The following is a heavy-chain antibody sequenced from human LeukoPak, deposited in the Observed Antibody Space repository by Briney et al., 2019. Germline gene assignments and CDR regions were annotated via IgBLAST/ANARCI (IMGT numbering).Heavy chain of an antibody. V-gene: IGHV3-9*03. D-gene: IGHD3-3*01. CDR1: GFTFDDYA. CDR3: AKDKMRWSGYLGGYFDY. CDR2: ISWNSGSI. Sequence: GGSLRLSCAASGFTFDDYAMHWVRQAPGKGLEWVSGISWNSGSIGYADSVKGRFTISRDNAKNSLYLQMNSLRAEDMALYYCAKDKMRWSGYLGGYFDYWGQGTLVTVSS. J-gene: IGHJ4*02.